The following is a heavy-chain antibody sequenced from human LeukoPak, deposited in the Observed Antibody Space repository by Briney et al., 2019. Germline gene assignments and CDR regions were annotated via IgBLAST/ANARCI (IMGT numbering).Heavy chain of an antibody. CDR2: IRYDGSNK. CDR3: AKVVDEDTAPLFDY. J-gene: IGHJ4*02. CDR1: GFTFSSYG. D-gene: IGHD5-18*01. Sequence: GGSLRLSCAASGFTFSSYGMHWVRQAPGKGLEWVEFIRYDGSNKYYAYSVKGRFTISRDNSKNTLYLQMNSLRAEDTAVYYCAKVVDEDTAPLFDYWGQGTLVTVSS. V-gene: IGHV3-30*02.